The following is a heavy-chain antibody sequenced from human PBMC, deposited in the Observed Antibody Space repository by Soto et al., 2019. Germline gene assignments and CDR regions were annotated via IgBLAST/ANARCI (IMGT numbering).Heavy chain of an antibody. CDR1: GFTFSDYY. CDR2: ISSSSSYT. J-gene: IGHJ3*02. D-gene: IGHD2-15*01. Sequence: LSLSCAASGFTFSDYYMSWIRQAPGKGLEWVSYISSSSSYTNYADSVKGRFTISRDNAKNSLYLQMNSLRAEDTAVYYCARAPGGKLRAFDIWGQGTMVTVSS. V-gene: IGHV3-11*06. CDR3: ARAPGGKLRAFDI.